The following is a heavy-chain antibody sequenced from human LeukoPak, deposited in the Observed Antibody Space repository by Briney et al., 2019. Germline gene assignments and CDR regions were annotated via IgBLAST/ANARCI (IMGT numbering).Heavy chain of an antibody. J-gene: IGHJ4*02. Sequence: GASVTVSFKASGYTFTIYDINWVRQATGQGLEWMGWMNPNSGNTGYAQKFQGRVTMTRNTSISTAYMELSSLRSEDTAVYYCARGRNSGGPLGYWGQGTLVTVSS. CDR1: GYTFTIYD. V-gene: IGHV1-8*01. CDR3: ARGRNSGGPLGY. CDR2: MNPNSGNT. D-gene: IGHD4-23*01.